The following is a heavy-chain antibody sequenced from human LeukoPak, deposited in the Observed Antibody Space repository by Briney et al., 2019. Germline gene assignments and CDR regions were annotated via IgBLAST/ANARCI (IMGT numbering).Heavy chain of an antibody. V-gene: IGHV1-18*04. CDR2: ISAYNGNT. CDR3: ARGPASVPTAAALDC. Sequence: ASVKVSCKASGYTFTSYGISWVRQAPGQGLEWMGWISAYNGNTNYAQKLQGRVTMTTDTSTSTAYMELRSLRSDDTAVYYCARGPASVPTAAALDCWGQGTLVTVSS. D-gene: IGHD6-13*01. CDR1: GYTFTSYG. J-gene: IGHJ4*02.